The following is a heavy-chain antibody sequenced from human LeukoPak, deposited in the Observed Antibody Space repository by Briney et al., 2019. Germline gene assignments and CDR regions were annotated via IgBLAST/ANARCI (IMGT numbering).Heavy chain of an antibody. J-gene: IGHJ4*02. CDR1: GSTPSSYA. Sequence: PRGSLRLACVAAGSTPSSYATSWVRQAPEEGLGWVASMIRMVANTYYADSVKGRFTISRDNAKSPLYLQMNSLRAEDTAVYYCAKGVLLYSDWLAFFDYWGKGTLVTVSS. D-gene: IGHD3-9*01. CDR3: AKGVLLYSDWLAFFDY. CDR2: MIRMVANT. V-gene: IGHV3-23*01.